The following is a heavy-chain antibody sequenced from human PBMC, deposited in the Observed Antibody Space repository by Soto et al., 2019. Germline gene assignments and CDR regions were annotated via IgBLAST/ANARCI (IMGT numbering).Heavy chain of an antibody. CDR2: IYYDGST. CDR3: AKVVVAATRHTDFDY. D-gene: IGHD2-15*01. Sequence: PSETLSLTCTVSGGSINSNNYYWAWIRQPPGKGLAWIASIYYDGSTYYNPSLKSRVTISIDTSKNQFSLRLRSVTAADTAIYYCAKVVVAATRHTDFDYWGQGTLVTVSS. CDR1: GGSINSNNYY. J-gene: IGHJ4*02. V-gene: IGHV4-39*01.